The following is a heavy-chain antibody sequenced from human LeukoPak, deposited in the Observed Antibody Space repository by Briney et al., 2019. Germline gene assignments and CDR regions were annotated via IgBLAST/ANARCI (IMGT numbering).Heavy chain of an antibody. V-gene: IGHV3-21*01. Sequence: GGSLRLSCAASGFTFSSYSMNWVRQAPEKGLEWVSSISSSSSYIYYADSVKGRFTISRDNAKNSLYLQMNSLRAEDTAVYYCARAPDIVVVPAAAVRNGMDVWGQGTTVTVSS. CDR1: GFTFSSYS. D-gene: IGHD2-2*01. J-gene: IGHJ6*02. CDR2: ISSSSSYI. CDR3: ARAPDIVVVPAAAVRNGMDV.